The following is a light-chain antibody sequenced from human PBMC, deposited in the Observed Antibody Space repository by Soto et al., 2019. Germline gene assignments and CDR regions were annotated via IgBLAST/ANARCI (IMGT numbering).Light chain of an antibody. Sequence: EIVLTQSPGTLSLSPGERATLSCRASQSVSSSYLAWYQQKPGQAPRLLIYGASSRATGIPDRFSGSGSGTDFTLTISRLEPEDFAVYYCQQLKTYPPLFGPGTKVDIK. CDR3: QQLKTYPPL. CDR2: GAS. CDR1: QSVSSSY. J-gene: IGKJ3*01. V-gene: IGKV3-20*01.